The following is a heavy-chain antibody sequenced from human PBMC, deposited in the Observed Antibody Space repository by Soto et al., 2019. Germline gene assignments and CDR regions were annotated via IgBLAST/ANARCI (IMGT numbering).Heavy chain of an antibody. V-gene: IGHV1-18*01. J-gene: IGHJ6*02. CDR2: ISPYNDYT. CDR1: GYTFIRYG. Sequence: QVQLVQSAAEVKKPGASVKVSCKASGYTFIRYGITWVRQAPGQGLEWVGWISPYNDYTEYAQKCQGRDTMTTDTFMKTVNKAPGRLSSAEAPAYDCARGCYYDIGWKKLNYYGLAVWGQGTTVTVSS. D-gene: IGHD3-16*01. CDR3: ARGCYYDIGWKKLNYYGLAV.